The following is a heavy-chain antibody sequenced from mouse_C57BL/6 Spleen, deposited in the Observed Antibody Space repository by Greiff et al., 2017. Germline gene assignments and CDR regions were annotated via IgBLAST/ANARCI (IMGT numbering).Heavy chain of an antibody. CDR3: ARIYYDYDGGFDY. CDR2: IWWDDDK. Sequence: QVTLKEPGPGILQPSQTLSLTCSFSGFSLSTFGMGVGWIRQPSGQGLEWLAHIWWDDDKYDNPALKSRPTISKATSKNQVFLKIANVDTADTAKYCCARIYYDYDGGFDYWGQGTTLTVSS. J-gene: IGHJ2*01. CDR1: GFSLSTFGMG. V-gene: IGHV8-8*01. D-gene: IGHD2-4*01.